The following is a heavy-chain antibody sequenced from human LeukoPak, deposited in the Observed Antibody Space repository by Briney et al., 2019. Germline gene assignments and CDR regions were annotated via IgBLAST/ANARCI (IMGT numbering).Heavy chain of an antibody. CDR2: IIPIFGIA. Sequence: ASVKVSCKASGGTFSSYAISWVRQAPGQGLEWMGGIIPIFGIANYAQKLQGRVTMTTDTSTSTAYMELRSLRSDDTAVYYCARSPNYYYDSSGYWVYWGQGTLVTVSS. V-gene: IGHV1-69*10. D-gene: IGHD3-22*01. CDR1: GGTFSSYA. CDR3: ARSPNYYYDSSGYWVY. J-gene: IGHJ4*02.